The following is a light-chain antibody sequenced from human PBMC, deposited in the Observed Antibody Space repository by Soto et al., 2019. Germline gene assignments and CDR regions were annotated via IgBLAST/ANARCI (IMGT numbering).Light chain of an antibody. CDR1: SSNIGGNS. J-gene: IGLJ1*01. Sequence: QSVLTQPPSVSAAPGQKVTISCSGSSSNIGGNSVSWYQQLPGTAPKLLIYDDNKRPPGIPARLSGSTSGTSATLGITGFQTGDEADYYCGSWDSSLSAYVFGTGTKVTVL. CDR3: GSWDSSLSAYV. CDR2: DDN. V-gene: IGLV1-51*01.